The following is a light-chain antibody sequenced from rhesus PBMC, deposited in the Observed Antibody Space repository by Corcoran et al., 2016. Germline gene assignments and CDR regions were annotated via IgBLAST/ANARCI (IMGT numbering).Light chain of an antibody. Sequence: DIQMTQSPSSLSAAVGDIVTITCRASQGISNWLAWYQQTPGKAPKLRVKRAYNLKTGVPSRFSGNGSRTDFTLSISSLQPADIATEYCQHHDNSPRTFGQGTKVEIK. CDR3: QHHDNSPRT. CDR2: RAY. CDR1: QGISNW. J-gene: IGKJ1*01. V-gene: IGKV1-69*01.